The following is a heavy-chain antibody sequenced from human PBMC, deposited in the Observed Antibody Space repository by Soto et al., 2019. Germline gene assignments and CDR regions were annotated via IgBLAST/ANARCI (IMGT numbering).Heavy chain of an antibody. V-gene: IGHV1-69*02. J-gene: IGHJ6*02. Sequence: QVQLVQSGAEVKKPGSSVKVSCKASGGTFSSYTISWVRQAPGQGLEWMGRIIPILGIANYAQKFQGRVTITADKSTSTAYMERSRLRCGDTAVYYCALGCSSTSCLYGMDVWGQGTTVTVSS. D-gene: IGHD2-2*01. CDR1: GGTFSSYT. CDR2: IIPILGIA. CDR3: ALGCSSTSCLYGMDV.